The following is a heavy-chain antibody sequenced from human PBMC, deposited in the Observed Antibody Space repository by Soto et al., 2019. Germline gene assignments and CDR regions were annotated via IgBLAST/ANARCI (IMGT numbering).Heavy chain of an antibody. V-gene: IGHV4-28*01. Sequence: SETLSLTCVVSGHSISTKNWWGWVRQTPEKGLEWIAYTSYRGSTHYNPALSSRVAVSVDTSTNQFSLKLSSVTAADTAVYYCARSSIVQVFDYSGQGTPVPVSS. D-gene: IGHD3-16*02. CDR3: ARSSIVQVFDY. J-gene: IGHJ4*02. CDR1: GHSISTKNW. CDR2: TSYRGST.